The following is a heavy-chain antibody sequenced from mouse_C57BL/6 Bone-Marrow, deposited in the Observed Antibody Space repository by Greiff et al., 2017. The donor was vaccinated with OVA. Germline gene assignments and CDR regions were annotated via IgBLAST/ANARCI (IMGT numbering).Heavy chain of an antibody. CDR3: AREGGFYYGSSYPAWFAY. V-gene: IGHV1-69*01. CDR2: IDPSDSYT. CDR1: GYTFTSYW. Sequence: VQLQQPGAELVMPGASVKLSCKASGYTFTSYWMHWVKQRPGQGLEWIGEIDPSDSYTNYNQKFKGKFTLTVDKSSSTAYMQLSSLTSEDSAVYYCAREGGFYYGSSYPAWFAYWGQGTLVTVSA. J-gene: IGHJ3*01. D-gene: IGHD1-1*01.